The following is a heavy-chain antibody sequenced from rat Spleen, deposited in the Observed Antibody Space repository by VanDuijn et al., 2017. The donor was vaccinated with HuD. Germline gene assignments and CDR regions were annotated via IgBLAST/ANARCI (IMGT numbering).Heavy chain of an antibody. D-gene: IGHD4-1*01. Sequence: EVQLVESGGGLVQPGRSLKLSCVASGFTFNKYWMTWIRQAPGKGLEWVASITNTGAVTYYRDSVKGRFTISRDSAKSTLYLQMDSRRSEDTATYYCARHVHGYFDYWGQGVMVTVSS. V-gene: IGHV5-31*01. CDR1: GFTFNKYW. CDR3: ARHVHGYFDY. CDR2: ITNTGAVT. J-gene: IGHJ2*01.